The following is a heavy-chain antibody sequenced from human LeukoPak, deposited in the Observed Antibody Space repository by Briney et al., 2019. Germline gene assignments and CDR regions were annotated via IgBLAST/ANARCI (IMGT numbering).Heavy chain of an antibody. CDR1: GFTFSSYS. D-gene: IGHD6-19*01. Sequence: GSLRLSCTASGFTFSSYSMNWVRQAPGKGLEWVSSISSSSSYIYYADSVKGRFTISRDNAKNSLYLQMNSLRAEDTAVYYCARGGIAVAGTPLRYYYYGMDVWGQGTTVTVSS. V-gene: IGHV3-21*01. CDR2: ISSSSSYI. CDR3: ARGGIAVAGTPLRYYYYGMDV. J-gene: IGHJ6*02.